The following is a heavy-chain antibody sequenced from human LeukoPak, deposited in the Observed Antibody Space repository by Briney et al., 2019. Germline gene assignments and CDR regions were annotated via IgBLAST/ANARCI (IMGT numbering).Heavy chain of an antibody. CDR1: GFTVSSNY. J-gene: IGHJ4*02. CDR3: ARAPGGSSGHYDY. D-gene: IGHD3-22*01. V-gene: IGHV3-53*01. CDR2: LYSSGST. Sequence: GGSLRLSCAASGFTVSSNYMSWVRQAPGKGLEWVSVLYSSGSTYYADSVRGRFTISRDNSKNTLYLQMNSRRAEDTAVYYYARAPGGSSGHYDYWGQGSLVTVSS.